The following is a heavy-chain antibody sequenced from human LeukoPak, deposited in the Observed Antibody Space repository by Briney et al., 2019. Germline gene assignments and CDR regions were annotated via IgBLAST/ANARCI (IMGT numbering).Heavy chain of an antibody. V-gene: IGHV4-34*01. CDR1: SFNSYY. CDR3: ARNGRYCSSRCSGDAFDM. J-gene: IGHJ3*02. Sequence: PSETLSLTCAGSFNSYYWSWIRQPPGMGLGWGGGSSACGTANYNPSLQSRVTISVDTSNNQFSLRLSSVTSADTAMYYCARNGRYCSSRCSGDAFDMWGQGTMVTVSS. CDR2: SSACGTA. D-gene: IGHD2-2*01.